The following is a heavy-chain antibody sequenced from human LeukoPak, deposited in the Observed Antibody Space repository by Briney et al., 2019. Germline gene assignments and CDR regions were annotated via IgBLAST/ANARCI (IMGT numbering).Heavy chain of an antibody. CDR3: ARDSNYYSWD. Sequence: TGGSLRLSCAASGFTFSSYTMNWVRQAPGKGLKWVSSITGTSSTILYADSVMGRFTISRDNSKNSLYLQMNRLRAEDTAVYYCARDSNYYSWDWGQGTLVTVSS. V-gene: IGHV3-21*01. CDR1: GFTFSSYT. CDR2: ITGTSSTI. J-gene: IGHJ4*02. D-gene: IGHD3-10*01.